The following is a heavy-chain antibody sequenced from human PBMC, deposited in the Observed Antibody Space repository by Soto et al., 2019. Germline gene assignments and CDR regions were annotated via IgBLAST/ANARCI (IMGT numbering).Heavy chain of an antibody. CDR1: GGSISSSSYY. J-gene: IGHJ4*02. Sequence: QLQLQESGPGLVKPSETLSLTCTVSGGSISSSSYYWGWIRQPPGKGLEWIGSIYYSGSTYYNPSLKSRVTISVDTSKNQFSLKLSSVTAEDTAVYYCARRWTMVRDPSFDYWGQGTLVTVSS. D-gene: IGHD3-10*01. CDR3: ARRWTMVRDPSFDY. CDR2: IYYSGST. V-gene: IGHV4-39*01.